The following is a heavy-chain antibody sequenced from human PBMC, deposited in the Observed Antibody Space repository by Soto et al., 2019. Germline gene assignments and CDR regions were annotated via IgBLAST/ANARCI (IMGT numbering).Heavy chain of an antibody. V-gene: IGHV4-39*01. J-gene: IGHJ3*02. CDR2: IYYSGST. D-gene: IGHD2-15*01. CDR3: TRPSVVVAATPSDAFDI. CDR1: GGSISSSSYY. Sequence: PSETLSLTCTVSGGSISSSSYYWGWIRQPPGKGLEWIGSIYYSGSTYYNPSLKSRVTISVDTSKNQFSLKLSSVTAADTAVYYCTRPSVVVAATPSDAFDIWGQGTMVTVSS.